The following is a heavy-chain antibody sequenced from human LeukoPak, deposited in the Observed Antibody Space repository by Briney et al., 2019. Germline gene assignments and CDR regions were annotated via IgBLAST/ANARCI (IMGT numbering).Heavy chain of an antibody. D-gene: IGHD1/OR15-1a*01. J-gene: IGHJ4*02. Sequence: GGSLRLSCGASGFIFSDHWMSWVRQAPGKGLEWVANIKEDGSQKGCVDSARGRFTISRDNDKNSLHLQMNSLRAEDTAVYYCARDRGWNTFDFWGQGILVTVSS. CDR2: IKEDGSQK. V-gene: IGHV3-7*01. CDR1: GFIFSDHW. CDR3: ARDRGWNTFDF.